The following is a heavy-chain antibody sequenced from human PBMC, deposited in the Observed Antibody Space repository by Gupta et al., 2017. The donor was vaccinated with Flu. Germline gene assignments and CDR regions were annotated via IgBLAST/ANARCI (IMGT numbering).Heavy chain of an antibody. Sequence: VRQAPGQGLEWMGWINPNSGGTNYAQKFQGRVTMTRDTSINTAYMELSRLRYDDTDVYFCASQDIAMVDFDYWGQGTLVTVSS. V-gene: IGHV1-2*02. CDR3: ASQDIAMVDFDY. CDR2: INPNSGGT. D-gene: IGHD5-18*01. J-gene: IGHJ4*02.